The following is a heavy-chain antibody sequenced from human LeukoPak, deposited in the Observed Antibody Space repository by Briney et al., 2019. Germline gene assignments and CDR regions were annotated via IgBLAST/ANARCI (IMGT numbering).Heavy chain of an antibody. CDR2: INHSGST. V-gene: IGHV4-34*01. J-gene: IGHJ4*02. Sequence: PSETLSLTCAVYGGSFSGYYWSWIRQPPGKGLEWIGEINHSGSTNYNPSLKSRVTISVDTSKNQFSLKLSSVTAADTAVYYCARDPYGDYAGDRGQGTLVTVSS. D-gene: IGHD4-17*01. CDR1: GGSFSGYY. CDR3: ARDPYGDYAGD.